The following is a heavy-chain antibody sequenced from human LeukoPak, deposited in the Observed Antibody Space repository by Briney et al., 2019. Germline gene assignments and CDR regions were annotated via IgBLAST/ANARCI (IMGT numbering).Heavy chain of an antibody. CDR3: ARGYVTHAFDI. CDR1: GGSISSGGYY. V-gene: IGHV4-31*03. J-gene: IGHJ3*02. D-gene: IGHD1-1*01. Sequence: SETLSLTCTVSGGSISSGGYYWSWIRQHPGKGLERIGYIYYSGSTYYNPSLKSRVTISVDTSKNLFSLKLSSGTAADTALYYGARGYVTHAFDIWGQGTMVTVSS. CDR2: IYYSGST.